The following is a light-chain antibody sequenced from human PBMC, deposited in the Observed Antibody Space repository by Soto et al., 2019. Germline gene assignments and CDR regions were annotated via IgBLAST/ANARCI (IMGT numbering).Light chain of an antibody. J-gene: IGKJ5*01. Sequence: DIQMTQSPSSVSASVGDRVTITCRASQSISIYLNWYQQKPGQAPKLLIYAASTLQSGVPSRFSGSGSGTDFTLTISSLQPEDFATYYCQQLNSYPLTFGQGTRLEIK. CDR1: QSISIY. CDR2: AAS. CDR3: QQLNSYPLT. V-gene: IGKV1-39*01.